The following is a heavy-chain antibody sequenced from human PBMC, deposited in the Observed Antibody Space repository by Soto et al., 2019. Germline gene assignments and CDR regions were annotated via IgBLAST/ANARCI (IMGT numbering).Heavy chain of an antibody. D-gene: IGHD3-10*01. CDR2: INPNSGGT. Sequence: ASVKVSCKASGYTFTSYAMHWVRQAPGQGLDWMGWINPNSGGTNYAQKFQGWVTMTRDTSISTAYMELSRLRSDDTAVYYCARANPITMVRQYYYYGMDVWGQGTTVTVSS. CDR3: ARANPITMVRQYYYYGMDV. CDR1: GYTFTSYA. V-gene: IGHV1-2*04. J-gene: IGHJ6*02.